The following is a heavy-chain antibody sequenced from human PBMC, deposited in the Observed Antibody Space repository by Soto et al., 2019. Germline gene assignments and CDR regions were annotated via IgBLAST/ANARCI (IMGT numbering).Heavy chain of an antibody. V-gene: IGHV3-7*03. CDR3: ARDKIVVVVAATGGFDY. CDR1: GFTFSSYW. J-gene: IGHJ4*02. CDR2: IKQDGSEK. Sequence: GGSLRLSCAASGFTFSSYWMSWVRQAPGKGLEWVANIKQDGSEKYYVDSVKGRFTISRDNAKNSLYLQMNSLRAEDTAVYYCARDKIVVVVAATGGFDYWGQGTLVTVSS. D-gene: IGHD2-15*01.